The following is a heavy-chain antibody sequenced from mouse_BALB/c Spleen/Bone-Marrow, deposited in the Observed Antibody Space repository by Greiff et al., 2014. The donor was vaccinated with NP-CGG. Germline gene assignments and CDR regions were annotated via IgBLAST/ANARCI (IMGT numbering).Heavy chain of an antibody. V-gene: IGHV1-54*01. D-gene: IGHD2-4*01. Sequence: QVQLKESGAELVRPGTSVKVSCKGSGYAFTYYLIEWVKQRPGQGLEWIGVINSGSGGTKYNEKFKGKATLTADKSSSTAYMQLSSLTSDDSAVYFCARAITDAMDYWGQGTSVTVSS. J-gene: IGHJ4*01. CDR1: GYAFTYYL. CDR3: ARAITDAMDY. CDR2: INSGSGGT.